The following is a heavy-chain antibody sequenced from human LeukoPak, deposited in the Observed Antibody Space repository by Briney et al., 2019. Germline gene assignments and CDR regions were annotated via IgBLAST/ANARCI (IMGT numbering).Heavy chain of an antibody. J-gene: IGHJ3*02. V-gene: IGHV3-30*18. CDR3: AKRGDRGKAFDI. Sequence: PGRSLRLSCAASGLTLSRYDMHWVRQAPGKGLEWVALTSYDGSNANYADSVKGRFIISRDNSKNTLYLQMNSLRAEDTAVYYCAKRGDRGKAFDIWGQGTMVTVSS. CDR1: GLTLSRYD. CDR2: TSYDGSNA. D-gene: IGHD3-10*01.